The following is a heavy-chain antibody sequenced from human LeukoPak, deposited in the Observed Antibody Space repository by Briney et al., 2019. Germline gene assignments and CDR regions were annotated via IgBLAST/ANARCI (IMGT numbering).Heavy chain of an antibody. J-gene: IGHJ4*02. CDR1: GFTFSSYA. Sequence: GGSLRLSCAASGFTFSSYAMSWVRQAPGKGLEWVSAIRGSGGSTYYADSVKGRFTISRDNSKNTLYLQMNSLRAEDTAVYYCAKVVEQWLVQDYFDYWGQGTLVTVSS. CDR2: IRGSGGST. CDR3: AKVVEQWLVQDYFDY. D-gene: IGHD6-19*01. V-gene: IGHV3-23*01.